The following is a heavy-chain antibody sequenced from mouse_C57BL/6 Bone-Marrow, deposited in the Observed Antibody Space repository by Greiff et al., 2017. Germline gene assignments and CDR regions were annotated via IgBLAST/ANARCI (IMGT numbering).Heavy chain of an antibody. V-gene: IGHV1-26*01. CDR2: INPNTGGT. D-gene: IGHD2-4*01. J-gene: IGHJ3*01. CDR1: GYTFTDYY. CDR3: ARYGGVYYDYDDAY. Sequence: VQLQQSGPELVKPGASVKISCKASGYTFTDYYMNWVKQSHGKSLEWIGDINPNTGGTSYKQKFKGKATLTLVKSSSTAYMELRSLTSEDSAVYYCARYGGVYYDYDDAYWGQGTLVTVSA.